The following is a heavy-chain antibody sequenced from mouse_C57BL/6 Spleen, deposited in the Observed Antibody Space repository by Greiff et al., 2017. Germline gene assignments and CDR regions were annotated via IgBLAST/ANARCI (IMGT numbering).Heavy chain of an antibody. J-gene: IGHJ4*01. CDR1: GFSFNTYA. CDR3: VRQWDYDVSYAMDY. V-gene: IGHV10-1*01. Sequence: EVHLVESGGGLVQPKGSLKLSCAASGFSFNTYAMNWVRQAPGKGLEWVARIRSKSNNYATYYADSVKDRFTISRDDSESMLYLQMNNLKTEDTAMYYCVRQWDYDVSYAMDYWGQGTSVTVSS. CDR2: IRSKSNNYAT. D-gene: IGHD2-4*01.